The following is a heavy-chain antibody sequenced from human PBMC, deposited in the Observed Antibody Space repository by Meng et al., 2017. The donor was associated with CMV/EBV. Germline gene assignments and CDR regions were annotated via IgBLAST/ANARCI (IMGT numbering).Heavy chain of an antibody. D-gene: IGHD2-8*01. CDR2: ISAYNGNT. V-gene: IGHV1-18*01. CDR1: GDTFTSYG. CDR3: ARDIVLMVYASWFDP. J-gene: IGHJ5*02. Sequence: SGDTFTSYGISWVRQAPGQGLEWMGWISAYNGNTNYAQKLQGRVTMTTDTSTSTAYMELRSLRSDDTAVYYCARDIVLMVYASWFDPWGQGTLVTVSS.